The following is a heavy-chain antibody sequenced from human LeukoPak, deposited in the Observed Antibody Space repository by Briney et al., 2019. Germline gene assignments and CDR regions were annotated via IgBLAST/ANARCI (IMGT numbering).Heavy chain of an antibody. V-gene: IGHV4-39*01. CDR1: GGSISSTTYY. D-gene: IGHD1-26*01. J-gene: IGHJ4*02. Sequence: SETLSLTCTVSGGSISSTTYYWGWIRQPPGKGLEWIGNIYYSGSTYYNPSLKSRVTISVDTSKNQFSLKLTSMTAADTAVYYCARPTTGSNPFFDYWGQGTLVTVSS. CDR2: IYYSGST. CDR3: ARPTTGSNPFFDY.